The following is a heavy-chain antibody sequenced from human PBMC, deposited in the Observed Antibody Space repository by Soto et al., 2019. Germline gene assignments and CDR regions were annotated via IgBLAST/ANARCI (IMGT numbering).Heavy chain of an antibody. CDR3: AKDLPDDYGDYAGLGGAFDI. J-gene: IGHJ3*02. Sequence: EVQLVESGGGLVQPGRSLRLSCAASGFTFDDYAMHWVRQAPGKGLEWVSGISWNSGSIGYADSVKGRFTISRDNAKNSLYLQMNSLRAEDTALYYSAKDLPDDYGDYAGLGGAFDIWGQGTMVTVSS. CDR1: GFTFDDYA. D-gene: IGHD4-17*01. V-gene: IGHV3-9*01. CDR2: ISWNSGSI.